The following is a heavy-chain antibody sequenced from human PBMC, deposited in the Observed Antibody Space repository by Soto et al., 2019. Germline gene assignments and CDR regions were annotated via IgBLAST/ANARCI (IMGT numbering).Heavy chain of an antibody. CDR1: GFTFSSYG. Sequence: GGSLRLSCAASGFTFSSYGMHWVRQAPGKGLEWVAVISYDGSNKYYADSVKGRFTISRDNSKNTLYLQMNSLRAEDTAVYYCAKDGILGVYGSGSTHPYYYYYYMDVWGKGTTVTVSS. D-gene: IGHD3-10*01. J-gene: IGHJ6*03. CDR2: ISYDGSNK. V-gene: IGHV3-30*18. CDR3: AKDGILGVYGSGSTHPYYYYYYMDV.